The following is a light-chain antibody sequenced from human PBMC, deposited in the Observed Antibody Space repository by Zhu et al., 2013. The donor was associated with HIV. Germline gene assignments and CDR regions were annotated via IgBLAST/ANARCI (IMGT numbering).Light chain of an antibody. V-gene: IGKV3D-20*02. CDR2: AVS. CDR1: QSVTSNY. Sequence: EIVLTQSPGTLSLSPGERATLSCRASQSVTSNYFAWYQQKPGQAPRLLIYAVSSRATGIPDRFSGSGSGTDFTLTINSLEPVDFAVYYCQQRSHWPPTFGGGTKVEIK. CDR3: QQRSHWPPT. J-gene: IGKJ4*01.